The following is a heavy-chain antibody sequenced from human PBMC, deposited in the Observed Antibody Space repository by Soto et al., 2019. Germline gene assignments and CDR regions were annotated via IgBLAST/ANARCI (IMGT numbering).Heavy chain of an antibody. Sequence: EVQLVESGGGLVQRGGSLRLSCAVSGFTVSKHYMSWVRQAPGKGLEWVSLIYSGGTTYYADSVKGRFTISRDNSKNTLYLQMSGLRAADTAVYYCARGAHLTGWNYLYMDVWGRGTTVTVSS. J-gene: IGHJ6*03. D-gene: IGHD3-9*01. CDR1: GFTVSKHY. V-gene: IGHV3-66*01. CDR3: ARGAHLTGWNYLYMDV. CDR2: IYSGGTT.